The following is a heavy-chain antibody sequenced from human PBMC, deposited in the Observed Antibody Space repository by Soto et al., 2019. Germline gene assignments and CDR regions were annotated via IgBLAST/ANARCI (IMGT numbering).Heavy chain of an antibody. J-gene: IGHJ6*02. D-gene: IGHD3-3*01. V-gene: IGHV1-18*04. Sequence: ASVKVSCKASGYTFTSYGISWVRQAPGQGLEWMGWISAYNGNTNYAQKLQGRVTTTTDTSTSTAYMELRSLRSDDTAVYYCAREYDFWSGYSPRYYGMDVWGQGTTVTVSS. CDR1: GYTFTSYG. CDR2: ISAYNGNT. CDR3: AREYDFWSGYSPRYYGMDV.